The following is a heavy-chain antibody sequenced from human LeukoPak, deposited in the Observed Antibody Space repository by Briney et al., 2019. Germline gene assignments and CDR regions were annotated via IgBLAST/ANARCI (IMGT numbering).Heavy chain of an antibody. D-gene: IGHD1-26*01. Sequence: GASVKVSCKASGGTFSSYAISWVRPAPGQGLEWMGRIIPILGIANYAQKFQGRVTITADKSTSTAYMELSSLRSEDTAVYYCARDITYSGSYYYWGQGTLVTVSS. CDR2: IIPILGIA. V-gene: IGHV1-69*04. CDR1: GGTFSSYA. J-gene: IGHJ4*02. CDR3: ARDITYSGSYYY.